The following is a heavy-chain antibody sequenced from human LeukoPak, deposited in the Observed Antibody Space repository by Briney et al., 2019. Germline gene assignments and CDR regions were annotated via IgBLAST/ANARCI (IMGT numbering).Heavy chain of an antibody. CDR1: GFTFDDYA. J-gene: IGHJ3*02. CDR2: ISWNSGSI. CDR3: AAASGSSPAFDI. Sequence: SLRLSCAASGFTFDDYAMHWVRQAPGKGLEWVSGISWNSGSIGYADSVKGRFTISRDNAKNSLYLQMNSLRAEDTALYYCAAASGSSPAFDIWGQGTMVTVSS. V-gene: IGHV3-9*01. D-gene: IGHD1-26*01.